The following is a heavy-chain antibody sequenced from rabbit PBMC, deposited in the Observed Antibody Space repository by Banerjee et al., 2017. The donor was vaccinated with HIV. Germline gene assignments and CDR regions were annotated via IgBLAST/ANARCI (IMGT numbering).Heavy chain of an antibody. V-gene: IGHV1S7*01. CDR3: ARDLAGVIGWNFNL. CDR1: GFDFNSYY. Sequence: EESGGRLVQPGGSLTLSCKASGFDFNSYYISWVRQAPGKGLEWIGIIHAGKGSTEYASWVNGRFTISSDNAQNTVFLRMTSLTAADTATYFCARDLAGVIGWNFNLWGPGTLVTVS. J-gene: IGHJ4*01. D-gene: IGHD4-1*01. CDR2: IHAGKGST.